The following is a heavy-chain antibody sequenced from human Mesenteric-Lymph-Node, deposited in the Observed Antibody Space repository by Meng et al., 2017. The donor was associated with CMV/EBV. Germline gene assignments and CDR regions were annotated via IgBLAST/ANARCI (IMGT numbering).Heavy chain of an antibody. J-gene: IGHJ5*02. Sequence: SETLSLTCAVYGGSFSGYYWSWIRQPPGKGLEWIGEINHSGSTNYNPSLKSRVTISLDTSKNHFSLKLSSVTAADTAVYYCARGGRGGYSNWFDPWGQGTLVTVSS. D-gene: IGHD5-12*01. V-gene: IGHV4-34*01. CDR2: INHSGST. CDR3: ARGGRGGYSNWFDP. CDR1: GGSFSGYY.